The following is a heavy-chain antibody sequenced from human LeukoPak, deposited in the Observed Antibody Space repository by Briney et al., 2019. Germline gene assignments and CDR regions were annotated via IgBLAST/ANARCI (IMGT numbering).Heavy chain of an antibody. J-gene: IGHJ3*02. CDR1: GYTFTSYG. V-gene: IGHV1-18*01. CDR2: MSAYNGNT. D-gene: IGHD1-26*01. Sequence: ASVKVSCKASGYTFTSYGISWVRQAPGQGLECMGWMSAYNGNTNYAQKLQGRVTITTDTSTSTAYMELRSLRSDDTAVYYCASTYRSYSLDTFDIWGQGTMVTVSS. CDR3: ASTYRSYSLDTFDI.